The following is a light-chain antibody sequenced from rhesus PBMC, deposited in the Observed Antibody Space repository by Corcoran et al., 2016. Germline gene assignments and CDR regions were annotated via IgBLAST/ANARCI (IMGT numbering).Light chain of an antibody. Sequence: DIQMTQSPSSLSTSVGYTVTITCWASQDISTWLAWYQQKPGKAPKLLLYRASTLKGGVPSRCSGNGSGTDFTLTISSLQSEDFATYYCPQFNSRPFTFGPGTKLEI. V-gene: IGKV1-22*01. J-gene: IGKJ3*01. CDR2: RAS. CDR1: QDISTW. CDR3: PQFNSRPFT.